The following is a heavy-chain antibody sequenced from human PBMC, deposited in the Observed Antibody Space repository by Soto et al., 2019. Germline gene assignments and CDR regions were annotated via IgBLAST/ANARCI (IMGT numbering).Heavy chain of an antibody. CDR1: GGSLSSGDYS. J-gene: IGHJ5*02. CDR3: ARGVTVFGLVSRFWFDP. Sequence: SETLSLTCTVSGGSLSSGDYSWSWVRQSPGKSLEWIGHIYNSGITYYNPSLKSRVVISIDTSRNQFSLRLNSLTAADRAVYFCARGVTVFGLVSRFWFDPWGQGTVVTVSS. V-gene: IGHV4-30-4*01. D-gene: IGHD3-3*01. CDR2: IYNSGIT.